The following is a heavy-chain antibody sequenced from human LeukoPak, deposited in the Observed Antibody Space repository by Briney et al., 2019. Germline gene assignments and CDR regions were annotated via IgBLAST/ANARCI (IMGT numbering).Heavy chain of an antibody. CDR3: ARAKQQLAPPPGFDY. D-gene: IGHD6-13*01. V-gene: IGHV4-34*01. J-gene: IGHJ4*02. Sequence: PSETLSLTCAVYGGSFSGYYWSWIRQPPGKGLEWIGEINHSGSTNYNPSLKSRVTISVDTSKNQFSLKLSSVTAADTAVYYCARAKQQLAPPPGFDYWGQGTLVTVSS. CDR2: INHSGST. CDR1: GGSFSGYY.